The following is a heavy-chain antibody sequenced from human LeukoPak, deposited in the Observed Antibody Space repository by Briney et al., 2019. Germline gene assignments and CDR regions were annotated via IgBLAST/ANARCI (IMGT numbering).Heavy chain of an antibody. CDR2: ISSSSSYT. D-gene: IGHD2-21*02. J-gene: IGHJ4*02. CDR1: GFTFSDYY. CDR3: ARVLGGDSRGYFDY. Sequence: GGSLRLSCAASGFTFSDYYMSWIRQARGKGLEWVSYISSSSSYTNYADSVKGRFTISRDNAKNSLYLQMNSLRADDTAVYYCARVLGGDSRGYFDYWGQGTLVTVSS. V-gene: IGHV3-11*06.